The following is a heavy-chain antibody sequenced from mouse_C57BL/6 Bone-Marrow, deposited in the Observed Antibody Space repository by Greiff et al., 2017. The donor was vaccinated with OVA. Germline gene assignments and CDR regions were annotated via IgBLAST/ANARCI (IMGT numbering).Heavy chain of an antibody. D-gene: IGHD1-1*01. Sequence: EVMLVESGGGLVKPGGSLKLSCAASGFTFSDYGMHWVRQAPEKGLEWVAYISSCSSTIYYADTVKGRVTISRDKAKNTLFLQMTSLRSEDTAMYYCARNYYGSSLYYFGYWGKGTTLTVSS. CDR3: ARNYYGSSLYYFGY. J-gene: IGHJ2*01. V-gene: IGHV5-17*01. CDR2: ISSCSSTI. CDR1: GFTFSDYG.